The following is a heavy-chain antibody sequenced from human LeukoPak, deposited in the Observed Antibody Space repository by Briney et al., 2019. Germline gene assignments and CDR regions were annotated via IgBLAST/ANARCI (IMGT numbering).Heavy chain of an antibody. V-gene: IGHV1-69*13. CDR3: ASVGRVWNDGTLYY. Sequence: GASVKVSCKASGYTFTTYDINWVRQATGQGLEWMGGIIPIFGTANYAQKFQGRVTITADESTSTAYMELSSLRSEDTAVYYCASVGRVWNDGTLYYWGQGTLVTVSS. J-gene: IGHJ4*02. CDR1: GYTFTTYD. D-gene: IGHD1-1*01. CDR2: IIPIFGTA.